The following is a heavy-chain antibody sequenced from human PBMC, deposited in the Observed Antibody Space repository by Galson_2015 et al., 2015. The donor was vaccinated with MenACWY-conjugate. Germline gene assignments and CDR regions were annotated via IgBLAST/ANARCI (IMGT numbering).Heavy chain of an antibody. CDR2: ISSSSSTI. J-gene: IGHJ4*02. CDR1: GFTFSSYS. CDR3: ARAGVRAIRTYFDY. V-gene: IGHV3-48*04. D-gene: IGHD3-10*01. Sequence: SLRLSCAASGFTFSSYSMNWVRQAPGKGLEWVSYISSSSSTIYYADSVKGRFTISRDNAKNSLYLQMNSLRAEDTAVYYCARAGVRAIRTYFDYWGQGTLVTVSS.